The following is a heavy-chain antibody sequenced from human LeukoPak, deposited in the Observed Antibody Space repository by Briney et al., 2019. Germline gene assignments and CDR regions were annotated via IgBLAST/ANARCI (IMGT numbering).Heavy chain of an antibody. CDR1: GFTFSSYG. CDR3: AKDSSPIQGDDYYYGMDV. CDR2: IWYDGSNK. Sequence: GGSLRLSCAASGFTFSSYGMHWVRQAPGKGLEWVAVIWYDGSNKYYADSVKGRFTISRDNSKNTLYLQMNSLRAEDTAVYYCAKDSSPIQGDDYYYGMDVWGQGTTVTVSS. V-gene: IGHV3-33*06. J-gene: IGHJ6*02. D-gene: IGHD1-1*01.